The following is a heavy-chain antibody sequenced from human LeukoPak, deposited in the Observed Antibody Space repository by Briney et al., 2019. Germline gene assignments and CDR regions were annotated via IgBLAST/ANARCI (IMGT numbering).Heavy chain of an antibody. CDR3: ARESHHRYYYDSSGYYGY. Sequence: SETLSLTCAVYGGSFSGYYWSWIRQPSGKGLEWIGEINHSGSTNYNPSLKSRVTISVDTSKNQFSLKLSSVTAADTAVYYCARESHHRYYYDSSGYYGYWGQGTLVTVSS. CDR1: GGSFSGYY. J-gene: IGHJ4*02. V-gene: IGHV4-34*01. D-gene: IGHD3-22*01. CDR2: INHSGST.